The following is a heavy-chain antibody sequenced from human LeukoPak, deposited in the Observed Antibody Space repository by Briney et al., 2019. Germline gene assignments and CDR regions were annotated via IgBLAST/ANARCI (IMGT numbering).Heavy chain of an antibody. CDR1: GFTFSSYW. CDR2: IKQDGSEK. J-gene: IGHJ4*02. Sequence: PGGSLRLSCAASGFTFSSYWMSWVRQAPGKGLEWVANIKQDGSEKYYVDSVKGRFTISRDNAKNSLYLQMNSLRAEDTAVYYCARDLGSSIAARLVYFDYWGQGTLVTVSS. V-gene: IGHV3-7*01. D-gene: IGHD6-6*01. CDR3: ARDLGSSIAARLVYFDY.